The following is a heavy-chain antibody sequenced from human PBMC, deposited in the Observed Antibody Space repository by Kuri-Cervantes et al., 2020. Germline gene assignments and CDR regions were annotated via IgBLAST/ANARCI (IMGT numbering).Heavy chain of an antibody. CDR2: ISWKSLNI. CDR1: GFTFDGYA. D-gene: IGHD1-26*01. J-gene: IGHJ4*02. Sequence: GGSLRLSCAASGFTFDGYAMHWVRQVPGKGLEWVSGISWKSLNIGYADSVKGRFTISRDDAKNSLFLQMDSLRAEDTAVYYCATTGPSGSFLWGQGTLVTVSS. V-gene: IGHV3-9*01. CDR3: ATTGPSGSFL.